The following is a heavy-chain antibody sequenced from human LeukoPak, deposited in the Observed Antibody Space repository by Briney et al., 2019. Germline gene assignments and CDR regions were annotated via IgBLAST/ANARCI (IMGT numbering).Heavy chain of an antibody. Sequence: LAGGSLRLSCAASGFTFSSYAMHWVRQAPGKGLEWVAVISYDGSNKYYADSVKGRFTISRDNSKNTLYLQMNSLRAEDTAVYYCAREDSSGRVPDYWGQGTLVTVSS. D-gene: IGHD6-19*01. V-gene: IGHV3-30-3*01. CDR2: ISYDGSNK. J-gene: IGHJ4*02. CDR3: AREDSSGRVPDY. CDR1: GFTFSSYA.